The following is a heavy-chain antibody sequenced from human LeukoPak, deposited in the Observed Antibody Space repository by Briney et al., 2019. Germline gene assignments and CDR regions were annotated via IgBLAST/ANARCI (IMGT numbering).Heavy chain of an antibody. Sequence: SETLSLTCTVPGGSISSYYWSWIRQPPGKGLEWIGYIYYSGSTNYNPSLKSRVTISVDTSKNQFSLKLSSVTAADTAVYYCARGYCSSTSCHEDWFDPWGQGTLVTVSS. CDR2: IYYSGST. V-gene: IGHV4-59*01. CDR1: GGSISSYY. CDR3: ARGYCSSTSCHEDWFDP. D-gene: IGHD2-2*01. J-gene: IGHJ5*02.